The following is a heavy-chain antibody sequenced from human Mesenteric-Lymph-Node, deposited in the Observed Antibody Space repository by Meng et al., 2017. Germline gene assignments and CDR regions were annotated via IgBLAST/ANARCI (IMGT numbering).Heavy chain of an antibody. J-gene: IGHJ1*01. CDR2: IYYSGST. V-gene: IGHV4-59*01. CDR1: GGSISSYY. CDR3: ARDDGYGDYVFGYFQH. Sequence: SETLSLTCTVSGGSISSYYRSWIRQPPGKGLEWIGYIYYSGSTNYNPSLKSRVTISVDTSKNQFSLKLSSVTAADTAVYYCARDDGYGDYVFGYFQHWGQGTLVTVSS. D-gene: IGHD4-17*01.